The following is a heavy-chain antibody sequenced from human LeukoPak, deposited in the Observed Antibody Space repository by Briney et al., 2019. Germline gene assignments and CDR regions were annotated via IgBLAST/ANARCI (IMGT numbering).Heavy chain of an antibody. J-gene: IGHJ4*02. CDR1: GFTFSSYS. V-gene: IGHV3-23*01. Sequence: GGSLRLSCAASGFTFSSYSMNWVRQAPGKGLEWISTISGSGGSTYYADSVKGRFTISRDNSKNTLYLQMNSLRAEDTAVYYCAKYTMVRGDKPTPFDYWGQGALVTVSS. CDR3: AKYTMVRGDKPTPFDY. CDR2: ISGSGGST. D-gene: IGHD3-10*01.